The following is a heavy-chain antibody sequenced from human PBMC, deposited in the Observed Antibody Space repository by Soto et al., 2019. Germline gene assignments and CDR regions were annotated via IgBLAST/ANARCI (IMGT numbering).Heavy chain of an antibody. CDR2: ISGSGGST. CDR1: GFTFSSYA. CDR3: AKDYYYDSSGYDAFDI. D-gene: IGHD3-22*01. J-gene: IGHJ3*02. V-gene: IGHV3-23*01. Sequence: GRSLRLSCAASGFTFSSYAMSWVRQAPGKGLEWVSAISGSGGSTYYADSVKGRFTISRDNSKNTLYLQMNSLRAEDTAVYYCAKDYYYDSSGYDAFDIWGQGTMVTVSS.